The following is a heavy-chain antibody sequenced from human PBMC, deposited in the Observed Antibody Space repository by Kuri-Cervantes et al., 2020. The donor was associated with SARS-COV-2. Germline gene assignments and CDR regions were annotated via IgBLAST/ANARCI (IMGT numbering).Heavy chain of an antibody. J-gene: IGHJ5*02. Sequence: SETLSLTCAVYGGSFSGYYWGWIRQPPGKGLEWIGSIYYSGSTYYNPSLKSRVTISVDTSKNQFSLQLSSVTAADTAVYYCARKWIQLWSTGLVGWFDPWGQGTLVTVSS. D-gene: IGHD5-18*01. CDR2: IYYSGST. V-gene: IGHV4-34*01. CDR1: GGSFSGYY. CDR3: ARKWIQLWSTGLVGWFDP.